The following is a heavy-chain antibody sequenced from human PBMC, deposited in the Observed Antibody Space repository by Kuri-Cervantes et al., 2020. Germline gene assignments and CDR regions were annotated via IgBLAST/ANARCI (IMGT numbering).Heavy chain of an antibody. V-gene: IGHV1-18*01. CDR2: ISAYSGNT. D-gene: IGHD3-10*01. Sequence: ASVKVSCKASGYTFTSYGISWVRQAPGQGLEWMGWISAYSGNTNYAQKLQGRVTMTTDTSTSTAYMELRSLRSDDTAVYYCARVQSRLWFRRGYFDYWGQGTLVTVSS. CDR3: ARVQSRLWFRRGYFDY. CDR1: GYTFTSYG. J-gene: IGHJ4*02.